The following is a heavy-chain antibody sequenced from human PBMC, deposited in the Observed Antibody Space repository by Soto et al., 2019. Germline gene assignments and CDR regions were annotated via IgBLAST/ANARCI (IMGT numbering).Heavy chain of an antibody. J-gene: IGHJ6*02. V-gene: IGHV4-4*07. CDR2: IYTSGST. CDR3: ARASRIAAAGRFGMDV. Sequence: QVQLQESCPGLVKPSETLSLTCTVSGGSISSYYWSWIRQPAGKGLEWIGRIYTSGSTNYNPSLKGRVTMSVDTSKNQFSLKLSSVTAADTAVYYCARASRIAAAGRFGMDVWGQGTTVTVSS. CDR1: GGSISSYY. D-gene: IGHD6-13*01.